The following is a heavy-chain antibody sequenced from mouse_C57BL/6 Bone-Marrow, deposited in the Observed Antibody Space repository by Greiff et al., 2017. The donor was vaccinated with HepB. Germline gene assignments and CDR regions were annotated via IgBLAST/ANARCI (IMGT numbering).Heavy chain of an antibody. CDR2: ISYDGSN. CDR3: ARDPDYYGSRGFAY. CDR1: GYSITSGYY. J-gene: IGHJ3*01. V-gene: IGHV3-6*01. Sequence: EVQLQESGPGLVKPSQSLSLTCSVTGYSITSGYYWNWIRQFPGNKLEWMGYISYDGSNNYNPSLKNRISITRDTSKNQFFLKLNSVTTEDTATYYCARDPDYYGSRGFAYWGQGTLVTVSA. D-gene: IGHD1-1*01.